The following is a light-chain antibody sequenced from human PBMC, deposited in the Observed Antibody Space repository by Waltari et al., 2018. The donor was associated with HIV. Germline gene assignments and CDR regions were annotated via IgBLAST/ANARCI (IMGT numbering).Light chain of an antibody. V-gene: IGLV3-25*03. CDR1: TLSKHY. CDR3: QSAHSSATI. CDR2: KDT. Sequence: SYQLTQAPSLSVPPGETAKITCSGATLSKHYVYWYQQKAGQAPVMIISKDTERISGPPTRFSASSSGTTATLIISGALAEDEADYYCQSAHSSATIFGGGTKLTVL. J-gene: IGLJ2*01.